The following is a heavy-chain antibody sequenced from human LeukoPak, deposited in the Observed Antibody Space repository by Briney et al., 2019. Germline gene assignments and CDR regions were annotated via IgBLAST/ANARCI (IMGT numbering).Heavy chain of an antibody. CDR1: GFTFSSYW. CDR3: VRSYYGMDV. CDR2: IKQDGSTT. J-gene: IGHJ6*02. V-gene: IGHV3-7*02. Sequence: GGSLRLSCAASGFTFSSYWMSWVRQAPGKGLEWVANIKQDGSTTYYVDSVKGRFTISRDNAKNSLYLQMDSLRAEDTAVYYCVRSYYGMDVWGQGTTVSVSS.